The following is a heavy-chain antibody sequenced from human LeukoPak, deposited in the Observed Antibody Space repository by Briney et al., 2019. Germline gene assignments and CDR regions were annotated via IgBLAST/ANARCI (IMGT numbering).Heavy chain of an antibody. J-gene: IGHJ6*02. D-gene: IGHD2-21*02. V-gene: IGHV1-3*04. Sequence: GASVKVSCKASGYTFTNYAIHWVRQAPGQRLEWMGWINTGNDNTKYSQEFQGRVAITRDTSASTAYMELRSLRSDDTAVYYCARETIEAYCGGDCYSLGDGYGMDVWGQGTTVTVSS. CDR3: ARETIEAYCGGDCYSLGDGYGMDV. CDR1: GYTFTNYA. CDR2: INTGNDNT.